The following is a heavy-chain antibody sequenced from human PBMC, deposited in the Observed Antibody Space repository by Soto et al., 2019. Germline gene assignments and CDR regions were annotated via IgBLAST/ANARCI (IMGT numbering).Heavy chain of an antibody. CDR3: ALVYYYDSSGYFLLPDY. V-gene: IGHV3-74*01. CDR1: GFTFSSYW. CDR2: INSDGSST. Sequence: EVQLVESGGGLVQPGGSLRLSCAASGFTFSSYWMHWDRQAPGKGLVWVSRINSDGSSTSYADSVKGRFTISRDNAKNTLYLQMNSLRAEDTAVYYCALVYYYDSSGYFLLPDYWGQGTLVTVSS. D-gene: IGHD3-22*01. J-gene: IGHJ4*02.